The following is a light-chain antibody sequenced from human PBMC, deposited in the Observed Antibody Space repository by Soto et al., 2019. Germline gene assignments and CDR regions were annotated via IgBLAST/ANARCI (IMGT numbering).Light chain of an antibody. V-gene: IGKV1-5*03. J-gene: IGKJ1*01. CDR3: QQYNSYWT. Sequence: DIQMTQSPSTLSASVGDRVTITCRASQSISSWLAWYQQKPGKAPKLLIYRASSLESGVPSRLSGSGSGTEFTLTISSLQPDDFATYYGQQYNSYWTFGQGTKVEIK. CDR1: QSISSW. CDR2: RAS.